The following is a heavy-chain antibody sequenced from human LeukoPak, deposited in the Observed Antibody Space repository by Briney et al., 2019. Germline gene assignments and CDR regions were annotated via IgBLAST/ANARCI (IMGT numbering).Heavy chain of an antibody. D-gene: IGHD6-19*01. V-gene: IGHV4-61*08. J-gene: IGHJ4*02. CDR2: LFYSGST. CDR3: ARASYNSGWYYFDY. CDR1: GGSISSGGYY. Sequence: PSETLSLTCSVSGGSISSGGYYWSWIRQPPGKGLEWIGYLFYSGSTNYNPSLRSRVTISVDTSKNQLSLELNSVTAADTAVYYCARASYNSGWYYFDYWGQGTLVTVSS.